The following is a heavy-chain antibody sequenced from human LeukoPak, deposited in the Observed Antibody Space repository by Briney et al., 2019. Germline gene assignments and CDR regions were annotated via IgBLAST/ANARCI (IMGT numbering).Heavy chain of an antibody. Sequence: SETQSLTCTVSGGSISSSSYYWGWIRQPPGKGLEWIGSIYYSGSTYYSPSLKSRVTISVDTSKNQFSLKLSSVTAADTAVYYCARQSSSWSKVDYWGQGTLVTVSS. V-gene: IGHV4-39*01. CDR1: GGSISSSSYY. J-gene: IGHJ4*02. D-gene: IGHD6-13*01. CDR3: ARQSSSWSKVDY. CDR2: IYYSGST.